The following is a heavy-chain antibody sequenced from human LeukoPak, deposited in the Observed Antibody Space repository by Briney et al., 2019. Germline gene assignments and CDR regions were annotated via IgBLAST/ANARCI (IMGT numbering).Heavy chain of an antibody. J-gene: IGHJ4*02. V-gene: IGHV3-30-3*01. CDR1: GFTFSSYA. CDR2: ISYDGSNK. CDR3: VRGLGYCTNGVCPRGPDYFDY. Sequence: GGSLRLSCAASGFTFSSYAMHWVRQAPGKGLEWVAVISYDGSNKYYADSVKGRFTISRDNSKNTLYLQMNSLRAEDTAVYYCVRGLGYCTNGVCPRGPDYFDYWGQGTLVTVSS. D-gene: IGHD2-8*01.